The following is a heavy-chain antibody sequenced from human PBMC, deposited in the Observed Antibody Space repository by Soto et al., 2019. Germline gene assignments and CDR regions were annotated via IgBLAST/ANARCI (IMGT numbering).Heavy chain of an antibody. CDR3: AGRKGLGSYHGDYGMDP. J-gene: IGHJ5*02. Sequence: ASVKVSCKASGYTFSRYYIYRVRQAPGQGLEWMGAINPSGGITTYAQKFQGRVTMTSDTSTRTVYMELSSLRSEDTAVYYCAGRKGLGSYHGDYGMDPWGQGVPVTVSS. V-gene: IGHV1-46*01. CDR2: INPSGGIT. D-gene: IGHD4-17*01. CDR1: GYTFSRYY.